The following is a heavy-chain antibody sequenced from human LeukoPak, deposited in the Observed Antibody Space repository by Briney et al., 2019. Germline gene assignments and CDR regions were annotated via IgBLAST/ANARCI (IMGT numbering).Heavy chain of an antibody. Sequence: SETLSLTCTVSGGSISSSSYYWGWIRQPPGKGLEWIGSIYYSGSTYYNPSLKSRATISVDTSKNQFSLKLSSVTAADTAVYYCARHPVFPGMSGSYYGYFYGMDVWGQGTTVTVSS. D-gene: IGHD1-26*01. CDR3: ARHPVFPGMSGSYYGYFYGMDV. CDR1: GGSISSSSYY. V-gene: IGHV4-39*01. CDR2: IYYSGST. J-gene: IGHJ6*02.